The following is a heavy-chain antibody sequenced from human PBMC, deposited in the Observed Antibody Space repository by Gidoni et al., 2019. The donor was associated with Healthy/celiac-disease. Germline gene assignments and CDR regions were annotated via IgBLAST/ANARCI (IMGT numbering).Heavy chain of an antibody. CDR2: ISYDGSNK. Sequence: QVQLVESGGGVVQPGRSLRLSCAASGFTFSSYGMHWVRQAPGKGLEWVAVISYDGSNKYYADSVKGRFTISRDNSKNTLYLQMNSLRAEDTAVYYCAKGGEGYSGYYYYGMDVWGQGTTVTVSS. D-gene: IGHD5-12*01. J-gene: IGHJ6*02. CDR1: GFTFSSYG. CDR3: AKGGEGYSGYYYYGMDV. V-gene: IGHV3-30*18.